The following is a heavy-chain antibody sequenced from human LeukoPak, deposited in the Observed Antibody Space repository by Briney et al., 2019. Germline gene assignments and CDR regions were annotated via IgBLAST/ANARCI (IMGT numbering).Heavy chain of an antibody. CDR2: LSISDVTT. J-gene: IGHJ4*02. V-gene: IGHV3-23*01. Sequence: PGGSLRLSCAASGFTFSSYSMNWVRQAPGKGLEWVSTLSISDVTTYYADSVKGRLTISRDNSKNTLYLQMNSLRAEDTAVYYCAKDPYSSSDYYFDYWGQGTLVTVSS. CDR1: GFTFSSYS. CDR3: AKDPYSSSDYYFDY. D-gene: IGHD6-6*01.